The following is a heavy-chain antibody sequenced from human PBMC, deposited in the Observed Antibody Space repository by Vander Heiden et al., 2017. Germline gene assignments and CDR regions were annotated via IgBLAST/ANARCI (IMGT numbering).Heavy chain of an antibody. CDR3: ARVLQTVDALDV. CDR1: GSSVGDHY. Sequence: EVQLVASGGAFVHPVGSLKPAGGAPGSSVGDHYLDWVRQAPGKGVEWVGRTRDKANSYTTEYAASVKGRFTISRDNSKKSLYLQMNSLKTEDTAVYYCARVLQTVDALDVWGQGTMVTVS. J-gene: IGHJ3*01. V-gene: IGHV3-72*01. CDR2: TRDKANSYTT. D-gene: IGHD4-4*01.